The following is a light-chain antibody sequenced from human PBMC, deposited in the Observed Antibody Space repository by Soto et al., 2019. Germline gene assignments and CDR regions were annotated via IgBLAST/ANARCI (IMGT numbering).Light chain of an antibody. CDR3: QQYNSFWT. J-gene: IGKJ1*01. CDR1: QRLSSW. V-gene: IGKV1-5*01. Sequence: DIQMTQSPSTLSASVGDRVTITCRASQRLSSWLAWYQQKPGKAPKLLIYDASYLERGVPARFSGSGSGTEFTLTISDLQPDDLATYYCQQYNSFWTFGQGTKVEI. CDR2: DAS.